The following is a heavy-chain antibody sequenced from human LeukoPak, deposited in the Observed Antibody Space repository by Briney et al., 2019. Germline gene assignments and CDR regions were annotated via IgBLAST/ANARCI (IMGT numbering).Heavy chain of an antibody. V-gene: IGHV1-18*04. Sequence: GASVTVSCTASGYTFTSYGISWVRQAPGQGLEWMGWISAYNGNPEYAQKLQGRVTMTTDTSTSTAYMELRSPRSDDTAVYYCARIAVAAYYFDYWGQGTLVTVSS. CDR2: ISAYNGNP. CDR1: GYTFTSYG. CDR3: ARIAVAAYYFDY. J-gene: IGHJ4*02. D-gene: IGHD6-19*01.